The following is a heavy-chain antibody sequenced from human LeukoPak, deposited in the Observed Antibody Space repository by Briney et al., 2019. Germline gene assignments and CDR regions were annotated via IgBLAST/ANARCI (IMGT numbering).Heavy chain of an antibody. CDR3: ARAWYRFGQFDY. Sequence: GGSLRLSCAASGFTVSSNYMSWVRQAPGKGLEWVSVIYSGGSTYYADSVKGRFTISRDNSKNTLYLQMNSPRAEDTAVYYCARAWYRFGQFDYWGQGTLVTVSS. CDR2: IYSGGST. CDR1: GFTVSSNY. D-gene: IGHD3/OR15-3a*01. J-gene: IGHJ4*02. V-gene: IGHV3-53*01.